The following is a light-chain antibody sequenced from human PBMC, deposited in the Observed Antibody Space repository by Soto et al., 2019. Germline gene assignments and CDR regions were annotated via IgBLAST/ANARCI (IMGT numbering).Light chain of an antibody. CDR1: QSISSW. Sequence: DIQMTQSPATLSASVGDRVTITCRASQSISSWLAWYQQKPGKVPKLLIDDASSLESGLPSRFSGRGSGTEFTLTISSLQPDDFATYYCQQYNTYPWTFDQGTKVEIK. V-gene: IGKV1-5*01. CDR2: DAS. CDR3: QQYNTYPWT. J-gene: IGKJ1*01.